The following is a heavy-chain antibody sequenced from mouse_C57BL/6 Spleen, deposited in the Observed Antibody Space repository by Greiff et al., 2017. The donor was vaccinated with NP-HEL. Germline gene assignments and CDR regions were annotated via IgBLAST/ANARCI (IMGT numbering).Heavy chain of an antibody. CDR2: IDPSDSYT. D-gene: IGHD1-1*01. J-gene: IGHJ4*01. CDR1: GYTFTSYW. V-gene: IGHV1-50*01. CDR3: ARKNSYYCGRSSYDAMDY. Sequence: QVQLQQPGAELVKPGASVKLSCKASGYTFTSYWMQWVKQRPGQGLEWIGAIDPSDSYTNYNQKFKGKATLTVDNSSSTAYLQLSSLTSEDSPDYYSARKNSYYCGRSSYDAMDYWGQGTSVTVSS.